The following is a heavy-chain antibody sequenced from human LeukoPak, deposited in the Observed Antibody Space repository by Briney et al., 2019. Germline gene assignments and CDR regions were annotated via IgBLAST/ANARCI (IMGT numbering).Heavy chain of an antibody. D-gene: IGHD6-6*01. J-gene: IGHJ4*02. CDR1: VFTFSSYS. Sequence: PGGSLRLSYAAAVFTFSSYSMNWIRQAPGKGLEWVSSVSSSSSYIYYADSVKGRFTISRDNAKNSLYLQMNSLRAEDTAVYYCASPPLYSSSPLDYWGQGTLVTVSS. V-gene: IGHV3-21*01. CDR3: ASPPLYSSSPLDY. CDR2: VSSSSSYI.